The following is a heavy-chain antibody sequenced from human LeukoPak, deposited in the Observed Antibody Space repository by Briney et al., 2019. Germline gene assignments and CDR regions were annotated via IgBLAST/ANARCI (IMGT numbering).Heavy chain of an antibody. CDR2: ISHSGST. D-gene: IGHD5-18*01. J-gene: IGHJ4*02. V-gene: IGHV4-34*01. CDR1: GGSFSGYY. CDR3: ARGLRDTGFFDY. Sequence: SETLSLTCAVYGGSFSGYYWSWIRQPPGKGLEWIGEISHSGSTNYNPSLKSRVTISVDTSKNQFSLKLSSVTAADTAVYYCARGLRDTGFFDYWGQGTLVTVSS.